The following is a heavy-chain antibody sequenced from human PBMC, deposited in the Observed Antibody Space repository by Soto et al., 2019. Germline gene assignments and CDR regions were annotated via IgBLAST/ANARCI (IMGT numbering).Heavy chain of an antibody. J-gene: IGHJ4*02. CDR1: GSSISSDYY. CDR2: FYHSGGP. D-gene: IGHD3-16*01. CDR3: AGEAFGGGGNYYGSRHDY. V-gene: IGHV4-38-2*02. Sequence: SETLSLTCTVSGSSISSDYYWGWIRQPPGGGLECLATFYHSGGPYYNPSLKTRPTISADASKNQFSLTLSSVTAADTSVYFCAGEAFGGGGNYYGSRHDYWGQGTLVTVSS.